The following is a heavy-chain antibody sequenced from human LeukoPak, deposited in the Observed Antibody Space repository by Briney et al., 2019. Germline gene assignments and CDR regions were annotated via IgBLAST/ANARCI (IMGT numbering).Heavy chain of an antibody. V-gene: IGHV4-31*03. D-gene: IGHD5-24*01. J-gene: IGHJ4*02. Sequence: SQTLSLTCTVSGGSISSGGYQWSWIRQHPGKGLEWIGYIYYSGSTYYNPSLKSRATISVDTSKNQFSLNLSSVTAADTAVYYCARGHGDGYNYRGYYFDSWGQGTLVTVSS. CDR1: GGSISSGGYQ. CDR2: IYYSGST. CDR3: ARGHGDGYNYRGYYFDS.